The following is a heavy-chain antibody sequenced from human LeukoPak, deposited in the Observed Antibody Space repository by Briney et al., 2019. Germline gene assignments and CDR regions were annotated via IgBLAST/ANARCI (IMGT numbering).Heavy chain of an antibody. V-gene: IGHV3-23*01. Sequence: PGGSLRLSCAASGFTFSSYAMTWVRQAPGKGLEWVSVISASGGTTYYADSVKGRFTISRDNAKNTLYLQMNSLRAEDTAVYYCARDRYYGMDVWGQGTTVTVSS. J-gene: IGHJ6*02. CDR1: GFTFSSYA. CDR3: ARDRYYGMDV. CDR2: ISASGGTT.